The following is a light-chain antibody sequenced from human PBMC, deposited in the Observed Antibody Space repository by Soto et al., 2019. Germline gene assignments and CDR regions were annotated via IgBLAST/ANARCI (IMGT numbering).Light chain of an antibody. Sequence: VVMTQSPLFLPVTLGQPASISCRSSQSLAYSDGNTYLHWFQQRPGQSPRRLIYNLSSRDSGVPERFSGSDLGTEFTLTISRVEAEDVGIYYSRQSVYWPPYTFGQGTKLEIK. CDR2: NLS. CDR3: RQSVYWPPYT. V-gene: IGKV2-30*01. CDR1: QSLAYSDGNTY. J-gene: IGKJ2*01.